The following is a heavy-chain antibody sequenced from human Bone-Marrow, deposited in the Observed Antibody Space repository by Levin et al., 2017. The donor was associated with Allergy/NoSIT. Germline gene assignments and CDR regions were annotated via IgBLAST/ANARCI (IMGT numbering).Heavy chain of an antibody. CDR3: ARISAAAMYYFDS. Sequence: SETLSLTCTVSGDSISSGDYYWSWIRQPPGKGLESIGYIYYSGSTYYNPALKGRVTISVDTSKNQFSLKVSSVTAADTAVYYCARISAAAMYYFDSWGQGTLVTVSS. J-gene: IGHJ4*02. CDR2: IYYSGST. V-gene: IGHV4-30-4*01. CDR1: GDSISSGDYY. D-gene: IGHD6-13*01.